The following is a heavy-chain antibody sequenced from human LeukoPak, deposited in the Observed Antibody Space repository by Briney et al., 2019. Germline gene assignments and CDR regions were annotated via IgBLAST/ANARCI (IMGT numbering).Heavy chain of an antibody. CDR3: ARDMADIVATIQDY. CDR1: GYTFTGYY. D-gene: IGHD5-12*01. Sequence: ASVKVSCKASGYTFTGYYMHWVRQAPGQGLAWMGWINPNSGGTNYAQKFQGRVTMTRDTSISTAYMELSRLRSDDTAVYYCARDMADIVATIQDYWGQGTLVTVSS. J-gene: IGHJ4*02. CDR2: INPNSGGT. V-gene: IGHV1-2*02.